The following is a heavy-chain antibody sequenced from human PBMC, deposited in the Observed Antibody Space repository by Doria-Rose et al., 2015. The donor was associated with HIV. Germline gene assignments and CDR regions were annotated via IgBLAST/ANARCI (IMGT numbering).Heavy chain of an antibody. V-gene: IGHV2-26*01. CDR2: IFSDDER. D-gene: IGHD6-13*01. Sequence: QVTLKESGPVLVKPTETLTLTCTVSGVSLSSPGMGVSWIRQPPGKALGWLANIFSDDERSYKTSLKSRLTISRGTYKSQAVLTMTDMDPVDTATYYCARIKSSRWYHKYYFDFWGQGTLVIVSA. CDR3: ARIKSSRWYHKYYFDF. CDR1: GVSLSSPGMG. J-gene: IGHJ4*02.